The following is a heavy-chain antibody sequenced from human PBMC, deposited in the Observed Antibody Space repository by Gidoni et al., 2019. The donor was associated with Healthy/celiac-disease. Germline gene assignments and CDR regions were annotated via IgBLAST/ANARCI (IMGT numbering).Heavy chain of an antibody. J-gene: IGHJ4*02. D-gene: IGHD6-19*01. Sequence: EVQLVESGGGLVQPGGSLRLSCTASGLPFSSYWMHWVRQAPGKGVVWGSRMNSDGSSTSYADSVKGRFTISRDNAKNTLYLQMNSLRAEDTAVYYCATASSSGWYYFDYWGQGTLVTVSS. V-gene: IGHV3-74*01. CDR1: GLPFSSYW. CDR3: ATASSSGWYYFDY. CDR2: MNSDGSST.